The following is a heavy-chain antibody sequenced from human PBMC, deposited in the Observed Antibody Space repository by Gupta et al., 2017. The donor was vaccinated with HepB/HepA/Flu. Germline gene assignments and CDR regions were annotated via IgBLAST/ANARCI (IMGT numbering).Heavy chain of an antibody. CDR1: GGSISSNIYY. Sequence: QLQLQESGPGLVKPSETLSLTCTVSGGSISSNIYYWGWIRHTPGKGLSWIGNIYYSGSSHYNPSLKRRVTMSVDTSKNQFSLKLSSVTAADTAVYYCARLYDTSGYYYYYYMDVWGKGTTVTVSS. CDR3: ARLYDTSGYYYYYYMDV. D-gene: IGHD3-22*01. V-gene: IGHV4-39*01. J-gene: IGHJ6*03. CDR2: IYYSGSS.